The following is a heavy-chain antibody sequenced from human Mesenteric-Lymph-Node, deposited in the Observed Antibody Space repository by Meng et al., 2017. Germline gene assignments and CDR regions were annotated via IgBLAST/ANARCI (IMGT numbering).Heavy chain of an antibody. CDR3: GSGNYFDY. CDR2: IRGSGGST. CDR1: GFTFSSYA. Sequence: EVQLLESGGGLVQPGGSLRLSCAASGFTFSSYAMSWVRQAPGKGLEWVSTIRGSGGSTFYTDSVKGRFTISRDDSRNTAYLQMDSLKTEDTAVYYCGSGNYFDYWGQGTLVTVSS. J-gene: IGHJ4*02. D-gene: IGHD1-26*01. V-gene: IGHV3-23*01.